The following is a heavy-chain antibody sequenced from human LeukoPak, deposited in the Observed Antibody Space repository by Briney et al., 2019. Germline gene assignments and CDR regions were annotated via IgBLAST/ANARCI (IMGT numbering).Heavy chain of an antibody. CDR1: GGTFSSYA. V-gene: IGHV1-69*13. Sequence: SVKVSCKASGGTFSSYAISWVRQAPGQGPEWMGGIIPIFGTTNYAQKFQGRVTITADESTSTAYMELSSLRSEDTAVYYCARIVGIASRGYFDYWGQGTLVTVSS. CDR3: ARIVGIASRGYFDY. D-gene: IGHD3-10*01. J-gene: IGHJ4*02. CDR2: IIPIFGTT.